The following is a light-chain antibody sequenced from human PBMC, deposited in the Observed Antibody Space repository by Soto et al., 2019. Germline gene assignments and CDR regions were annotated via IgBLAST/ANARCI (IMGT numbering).Light chain of an antibody. Sequence: EIVMTQSPATLSVSPGERATLSCRASQSVSNNLAWYQQTPGQAPRLLIYGASTRATGISARFSGSGSGTEFTLTISSLQSEDSALYYCQQYNSWPPAITSGQGTRLEIK. CDR3: QQYNSWPPAIT. J-gene: IGKJ5*01. V-gene: IGKV3-15*01. CDR1: QSVSNN. CDR2: GAS.